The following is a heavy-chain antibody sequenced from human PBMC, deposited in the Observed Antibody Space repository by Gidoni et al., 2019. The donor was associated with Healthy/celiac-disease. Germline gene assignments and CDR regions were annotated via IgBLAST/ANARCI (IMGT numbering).Heavy chain of an antibody. CDR3: ARSMSMEQLFWVYYFDY. Sequence: QVQLVQSGAEVKKPGSSVKVCCKASGGTFSRYAISWVRQAPGQGLEWRGGIIPIFGTANYAQKFQVRVPITADESTSTAYMELSSLRSAATAVYYCARSMSMEQLFWVYYFDYWGQGTLVTVSS. CDR2: IIPIFGTA. J-gene: IGHJ4*02. V-gene: IGHV1-69*01. D-gene: IGHD6-6*01. CDR1: GGTFSRYA.